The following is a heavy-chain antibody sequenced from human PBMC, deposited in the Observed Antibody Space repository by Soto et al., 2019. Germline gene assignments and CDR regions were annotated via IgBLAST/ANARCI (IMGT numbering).Heavy chain of an antibody. Sequence: GASVKGSCKASGGTFSIDAISWGRQAPGQGLEWMGGIIPIFGTANYAQKFQGRVTITADESTSTAYMELSSLRSEDTAVYYCARAHSKDTAMVHFAYWGQGTPVTVSS. J-gene: IGHJ4*02. D-gene: IGHD5-18*01. V-gene: IGHV1-69*13. CDR3: ARAHSKDTAMVHFAY. CDR2: IIPIFGTA. CDR1: GGTFSIDA.